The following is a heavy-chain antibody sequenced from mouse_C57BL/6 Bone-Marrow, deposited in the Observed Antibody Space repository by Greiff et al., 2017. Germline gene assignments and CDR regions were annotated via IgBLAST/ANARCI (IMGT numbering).Heavy chain of an antibody. CDR1: GFNIKDDY. V-gene: IGHV14-4*01. D-gene: IGHD4-1*01. Sequence: EVQRVESGAELVRPGASVKLSCTASGFNIKDDYMHWVKQRPEQGLEWIGWIDPENGDTEYASKFQGKATITADTSSNTAYLQLSSLASEDTAVYYCTTPALGNARDDWGEATS. CDR2: IDPENGDT. CDR3: TTPALGNARDD. J-gene: IGHJ4*01.